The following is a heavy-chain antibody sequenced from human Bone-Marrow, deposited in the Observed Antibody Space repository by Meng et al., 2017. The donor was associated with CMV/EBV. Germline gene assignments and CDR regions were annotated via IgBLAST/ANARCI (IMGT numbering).Heavy chain of an antibody. CDR2: IYYSGST. CDR3: ARITGIYDSSGYYGYYFDD. V-gene: IGHV4-59*08. Sequence: SETLSLTCTVSGGSISSYYWSWIRQPPGKGLEWIGYIYYSGSTYYNPSLKSRVTISVDTSKNQFSLKLSSVTAADTAVYYCARITGIYDSSGYYGYYFDDWGQGPRVTGSS. CDR1: GGSISSYY. D-gene: IGHD3-22*01. J-gene: IGHJ4*02.